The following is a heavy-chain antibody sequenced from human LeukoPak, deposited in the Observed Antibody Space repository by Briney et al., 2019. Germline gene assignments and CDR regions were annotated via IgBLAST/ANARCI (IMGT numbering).Heavy chain of an antibody. CDR3: ATETNGRHYDY. V-gene: IGHV3-21*06. J-gene: IGHJ4*02. D-gene: IGHD1-14*01. CDR2: IGPTGSDR. Sequence: GGSLRLSCTASGLTFSTSGFNWVRQAPGKVLEWVASIGPTGSDRYHADSIKGRFTISRDNANNFLYLQMNSLRAEDTAVYYCATETNGRHYDYWGQGTLLTVSS. CDR1: GLTFSTSG.